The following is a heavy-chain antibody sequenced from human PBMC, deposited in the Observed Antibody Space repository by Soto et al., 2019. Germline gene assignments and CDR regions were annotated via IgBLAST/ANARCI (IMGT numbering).Heavy chain of an antibody. CDR1: GYMFTSYY. CDR3: TRVLFRYFDFAY. CDR2: INPSGGST. V-gene: IGHV1-46*01. Sequence: GASVKVSCKASGYMFTSYYLHWVRQAPGQGLEWVGRINPSGGSTSYARKFQGRVAVTRDTSTSTVYMGLSSLTSEDTAVYYCTRVLFRYFDFAYWGQGSLVTVSS. D-gene: IGHD1-1*01. J-gene: IGHJ4*02.